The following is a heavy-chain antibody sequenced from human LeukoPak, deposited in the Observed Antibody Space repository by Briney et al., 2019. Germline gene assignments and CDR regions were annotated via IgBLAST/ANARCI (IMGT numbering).Heavy chain of an antibody. D-gene: IGHD6-13*01. Sequence: SETLSLTCTVSGGSISSYYWSWIRQPPGKGLEWIGYIYYSGSTNYNPSLKSRVTISVDTSKNQFSLKLSSVTAADTAVYYCARLLAAAGSSVDYWGQGTLVTVSS. CDR1: GGSISSYY. CDR2: IYYSGST. J-gene: IGHJ4*02. V-gene: IGHV4-59*08. CDR3: ARLLAAAGSSVDY.